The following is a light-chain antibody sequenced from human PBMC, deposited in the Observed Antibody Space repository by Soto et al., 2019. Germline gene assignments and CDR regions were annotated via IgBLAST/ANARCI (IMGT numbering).Light chain of an antibody. CDR3: QQFNSYPIT. CDR1: QGISSA. V-gene: IGKV1-13*02. Sequence: AIQLTQSPSSLSASVGDRVTITCRASQGISSALAWYQQKPGKAPKLLIYDASSLESGVPSRFSGSGSGTDFTLTISSLQPEDFATYYCQQFNSYPITFGQGIRLEIK. CDR2: DAS. J-gene: IGKJ5*01.